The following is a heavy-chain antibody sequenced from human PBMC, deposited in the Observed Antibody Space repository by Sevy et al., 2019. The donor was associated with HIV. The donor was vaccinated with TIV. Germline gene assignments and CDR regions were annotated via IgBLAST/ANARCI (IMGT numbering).Heavy chain of an antibody. J-gene: IGHJ6*02. CDR3: AGYYDILTGYPYYYYGMDV. CDR2: ISSSSSYI. D-gene: IGHD3-9*01. Sequence: GGSLRLSCAASGFTFSSYSMNWVRQAPGKGLEWVSSISSSSSYIYYADSVKGRFTISRDNAKNSLYLQMNSLRAEDTAVYYCAGYYDILTGYPYYYYGMDVWGQGTTVTVSS. CDR1: GFTFSSYS. V-gene: IGHV3-21*01.